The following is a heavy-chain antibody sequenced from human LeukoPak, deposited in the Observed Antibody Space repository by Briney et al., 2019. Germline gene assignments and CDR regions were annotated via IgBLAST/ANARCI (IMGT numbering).Heavy chain of an antibody. J-gene: IGHJ4*02. CDR3: AMTIAARPCDY. CDR1: GYTFTSYD. V-gene: IGHV1-8*03. D-gene: IGHD6-6*01. Sequence: ASVKVSCKASGYTFTSYDINWVRQATGQGLEWMGWMNPNSGNTGYAQKFQGRVTITRNTSVSTAYMELSSLRSEDTAVYYCAMTIAARPCDYWGQGTLVTVSS. CDR2: MNPNSGNT.